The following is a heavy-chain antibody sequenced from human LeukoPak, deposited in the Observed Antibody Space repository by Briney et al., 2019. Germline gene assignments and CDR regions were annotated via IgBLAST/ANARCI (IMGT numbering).Heavy chain of an antibody. Sequence: PGGSLRLSCAASGFTFSSYSMNWVRQAPGKGLEWVSYISTGSITRYYADSVKGRFTISRDNAKNSLYLQMNSLRDEDTAMYYCAKDPTDCGGDCYSDYWGQGTLVTVSS. CDR1: GFTFSSYS. V-gene: IGHV3-48*02. J-gene: IGHJ4*02. D-gene: IGHD2-21*02. CDR3: AKDPTDCGGDCYSDY. CDR2: ISTGSITR.